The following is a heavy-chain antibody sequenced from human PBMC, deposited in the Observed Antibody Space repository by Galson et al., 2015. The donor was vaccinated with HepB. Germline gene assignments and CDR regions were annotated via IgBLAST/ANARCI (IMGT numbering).Heavy chain of an antibody. J-gene: IGHJ6*02. CDR1: GFSFSDYY. CDR2: ISSSSRYT. D-gene: IGHD2-21*01. CDR3: VRDSEIVVESATHYHYYYAADV. V-gene: IGHV3-11*06. Sequence: SLRLSCAASGFSFSDYYMNWVRQAPGKGLEWVSYISSSSRYTNYADSVKGRFTVSRDNDRNTVFLQMNSLRLEDTAVYYCVRDSEIVVESATHYHYYYAADVWGQGTAVTVSS.